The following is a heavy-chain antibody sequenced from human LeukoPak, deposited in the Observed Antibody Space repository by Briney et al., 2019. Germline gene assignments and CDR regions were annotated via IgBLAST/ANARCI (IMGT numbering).Heavy chain of an antibody. CDR3: ARVFWYYDSSGYDY. V-gene: IGHV3-20*04. D-gene: IGHD3-22*01. Sequence: GGSLRLSCAASGFTFDDYGMSWVRQAPGKGLEWVSGINWNGGSTGYADSVKGRFTISRDNAKNSLYLQMNSLRAEDTALYYCARVFWYYDSSGYDYWGQGTLVTVSS. CDR1: GFTFDDYG. J-gene: IGHJ4*02. CDR2: INWNGGST.